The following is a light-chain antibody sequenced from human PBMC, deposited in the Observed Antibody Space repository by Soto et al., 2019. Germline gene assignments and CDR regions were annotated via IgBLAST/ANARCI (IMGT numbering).Light chain of an antibody. CDR2: GAS. Sequence: EIVLTQSPGTLSLSPGERATLSCRASQSVSSSYLAGYQQKPGQAPRLLIYGASSRATGIPDMFSGSGSGTDFTLNISRLEPEDFVLYYCQQYGSSPVTFGQGTKVEI. CDR3: QQYGSSPVT. V-gene: IGKV3-20*01. J-gene: IGKJ1*01. CDR1: QSVSSSY.